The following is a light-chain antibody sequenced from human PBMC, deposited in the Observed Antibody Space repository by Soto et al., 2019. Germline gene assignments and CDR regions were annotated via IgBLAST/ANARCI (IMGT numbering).Light chain of an antibody. V-gene: IGKV3-20*01. Sequence: EIVLTQSPGSLSLSPGEGATLSCRASQSVSTNVAWYQQRPGQPPKLLIFGASSRATGIPARFSGSGSGTDFTLIINRLQPEDFALYFCQQYGASPYTFGQGTRLEIK. CDR3: QQYGASPYT. J-gene: IGKJ2*01. CDR2: GAS. CDR1: QSVSTN.